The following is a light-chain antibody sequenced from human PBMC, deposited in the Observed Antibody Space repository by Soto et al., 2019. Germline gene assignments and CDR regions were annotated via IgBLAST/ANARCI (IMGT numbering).Light chain of an antibody. CDR3: QQYYSIPYT. V-gene: IGKV4-1*01. CDR1: QTILYSSNNRNY. J-gene: IGKJ2*01. Sequence: DIVMTQSPDSLAVSLGERATINCKSSQTILYSSNNRNYLTWYQQKPGQPPRLLMYWSSARESGVPDRFSVSGSGTDFTLTISSLQAEDVAVYYCQQYYSIPYTFGQGTKLEIK. CDR2: WSS.